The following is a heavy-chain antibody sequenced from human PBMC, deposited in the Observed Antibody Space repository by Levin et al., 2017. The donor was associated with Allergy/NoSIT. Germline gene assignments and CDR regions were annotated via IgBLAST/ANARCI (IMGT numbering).Heavy chain of an antibody. CDR2: IYIGGST. CDR3: ARGGRMGDFDY. Sequence: GGSLRLSCAASGFTFSRKFMSWVRQAPGKGLEWVAVIYIGGSTYYADSVKGRFTISRDNSKNSIYLQMNSLRVEDTAVYYCARGGRMGDFDYWGRGTLVTVSS. J-gene: IGHJ4*02. D-gene: IGHD3-16*01. V-gene: IGHV3-53*01. CDR1: GFTFSRKF.